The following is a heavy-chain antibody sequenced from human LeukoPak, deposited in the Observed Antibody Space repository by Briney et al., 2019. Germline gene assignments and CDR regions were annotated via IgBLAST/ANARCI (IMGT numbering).Heavy chain of an antibody. Sequence: PGGSLRLSCAASGFTFSSYGMHWVRQAPGKGLEWVAVIWYDGSNKYYADSVKGRFTISRDNSKNTLYLQMNSLRAEDTAVYYCARDWAAAYYFDYWGQGTLVTVSS. CDR3: ARDWAAAYYFDY. CDR1: GFTFSSYG. J-gene: IGHJ4*02. D-gene: IGHD3-16*01. V-gene: IGHV3-33*01. CDR2: IWYDGSNK.